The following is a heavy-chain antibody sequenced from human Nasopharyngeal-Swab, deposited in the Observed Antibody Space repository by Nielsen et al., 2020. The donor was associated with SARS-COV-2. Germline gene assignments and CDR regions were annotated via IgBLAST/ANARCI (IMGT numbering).Heavy chain of an antibody. J-gene: IGHJ4*02. Sequence: GESLKISCAASGFTVSSNYMNWVRQAPGKGLEWVSVFYSGGSTYHADSVKGRFTISRDNSKNTLYLQMNSLRAEDTAVYYCAKKTVGTYPFDYWGQGTLVTLSS. CDR1: GFTVSSNY. CDR2: FYSGGST. CDR3: AKKTVGTYPFDY. V-gene: IGHV3-66*01. D-gene: IGHD3-16*02.